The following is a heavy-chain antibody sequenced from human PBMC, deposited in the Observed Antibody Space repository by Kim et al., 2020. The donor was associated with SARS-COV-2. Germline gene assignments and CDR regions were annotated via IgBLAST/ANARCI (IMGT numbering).Heavy chain of an antibody. Sequence: ANYAPKFQGRVTITAEESTSTAYMELSSLGSEDTAVYYCARDPGGGLADYWGQGTLVTVSS. CDR3: ARDPGGGLADY. D-gene: IGHD3-16*01. J-gene: IGHJ4*02. CDR2: A. V-gene: IGHV1-69*01.